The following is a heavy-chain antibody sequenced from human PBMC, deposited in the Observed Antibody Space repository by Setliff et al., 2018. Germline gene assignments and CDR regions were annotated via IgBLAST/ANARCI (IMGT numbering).Heavy chain of an antibody. CDR2: IYPGDSDT. D-gene: IGHD2-2*01. J-gene: IGHJ6*02. V-gene: IGHV5-51*01. CDR1: GYSFTNYW. CDR3: ARLVRDIAVVPAPGGDYYYYYGMDV. Sequence: GESLKISCKGSGYSFTNYWIGWVRQMPGKGLEWVGIIYPGDSDTRYSPSFQGQVTISADKSISTAYLQGSSLKASDTAMYYCARLVRDIAVVPAPGGDYYYYYGMDVWGQGTTVTVSS.